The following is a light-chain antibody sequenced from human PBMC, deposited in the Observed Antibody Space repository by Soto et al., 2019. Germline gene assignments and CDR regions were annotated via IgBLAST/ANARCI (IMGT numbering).Light chain of an antibody. Sequence: DIQMTQSPSTLSASVGDRVTITGRASQSINSWLAWYQQKPGKAPKLLIYKASSLESGVPSRFSGSGSGTEFTLTISSLQPDDFATYYCQQYNSYWTFGQGTKVEIK. CDR3: QQYNSYWT. V-gene: IGKV1-5*03. J-gene: IGKJ1*01. CDR1: QSINSW. CDR2: KAS.